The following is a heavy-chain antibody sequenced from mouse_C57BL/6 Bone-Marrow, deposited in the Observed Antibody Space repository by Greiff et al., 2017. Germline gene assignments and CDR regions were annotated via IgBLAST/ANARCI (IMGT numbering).Heavy chain of an antibody. Sequence: VQLQQPGAELVKPGASVKMSCKASGYTFTSYWITWVKQRPGQGLEWIGDIYPGSGSTNYNEKFKSKATLTVDTSSSTAYMQLSSLTSEDSAVYYCARGRLLYYYAMDYWGQGTSVTVSS. CDR1: GYTFTSYW. D-gene: IGHD2-3*01. CDR3: ARGRLLYYYAMDY. CDR2: IYPGSGST. J-gene: IGHJ4*01. V-gene: IGHV1-55*01.